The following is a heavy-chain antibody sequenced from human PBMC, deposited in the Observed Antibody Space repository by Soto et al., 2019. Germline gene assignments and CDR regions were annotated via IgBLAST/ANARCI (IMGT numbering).Heavy chain of an antibody. CDR1: GGSISSSSYY. Sequence: SETLSLTCTVSGGSISSSSYYWGWIRQPPGKGLEWIGSIYYSGSTYYNPSLKSRVTISVDTSKNQFSLKLSSVTAADTAVYYCARPMGKGMTTVTSNWFDPWGQGTLVTVSS. V-gene: IGHV4-39*01. J-gene: IGHJ5*02. D-gene: IGHD4-17*01. CDR2: IYYSGST. CDR3: ARPMGKGMTTVTSNWFDP.